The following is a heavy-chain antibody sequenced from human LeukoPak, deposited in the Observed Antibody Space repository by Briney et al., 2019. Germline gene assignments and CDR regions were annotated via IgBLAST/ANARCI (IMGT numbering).Heavy chain of an antibody. D-gene: IGHD6-19*01. J-gene: IGHJ4*02. CDR1: GFTFSNYY. V-gene: IGHV3-11*04. CDR2: ISSSGSNI. CDR3: ARDWMPSSGWHSGY. Sequence: GGSLRLSCAASGFTFSNYYMSWIRQAPGKGLEWVSYISSSGSNIYYADSVKGRFTISRDNAKNSLYLQMNSLRAEDKAVYCCARDWMPSSGWHSGYWGQGTLVTVSS.